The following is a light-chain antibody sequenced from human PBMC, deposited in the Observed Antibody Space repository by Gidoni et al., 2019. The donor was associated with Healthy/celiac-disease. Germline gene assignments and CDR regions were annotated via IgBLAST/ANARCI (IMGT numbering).Light chain of an antibody. J-gene: IGKJ1*01. CDR2: ASS. V-gene: IGKV1-39*01. Sequence: DIQMTQSPSSLSASVGDRVTITCRASQSISSYLYWYQQKPGKAPKLLIYASSILQRGVPSRFSGSGSGRDFTLTISSLQPEDFATYYCQQSYSTPPTFGQGTKVEIK. CDR1: QSISSY. CDR3: QQSYSTPPT.